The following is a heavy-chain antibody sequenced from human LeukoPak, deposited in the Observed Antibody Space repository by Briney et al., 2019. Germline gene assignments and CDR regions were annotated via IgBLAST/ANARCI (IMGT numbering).Heavy chain of an antibody. CDR2: IDYDGITT. V-gene: IGHV3-74*01. CDR1: GFTLSSYN. Sequence: GGSLRLSCAVSGFTLSSYNMDWVRQAPGKGLAWVSRIDYDGITTTYADSVKGRFTISRDNAKNTLYLQMNSLRAEDTAVYYCTHLGWFDPWGQGTLVTVSS. J-gene: IGHJ5*02. CDR3: THLGWFDP.